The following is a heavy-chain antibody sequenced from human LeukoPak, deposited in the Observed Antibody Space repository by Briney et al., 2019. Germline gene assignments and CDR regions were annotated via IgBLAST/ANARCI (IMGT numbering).Heavy chain of an antibody. Sequence: GGPLRLSCTASGFRFSDSAIHWLGQAPGKGREGLGRIRIKRDTYATEYTASVRGRFTISSDDSRITAYLQMNSLNSEDTAVYFCTSTSYCDTASCPYSYGMDVWGKGTSVTVSS. CDR2: IRIKRDTYAT. CDR3: TSTSYCDTASCPYSYGMDV. CDR1: GFRFSDSA. J-gene: IGHJ6*04. D-gene: IGHD2-2*01. V-gene: IGHV3-73*01.